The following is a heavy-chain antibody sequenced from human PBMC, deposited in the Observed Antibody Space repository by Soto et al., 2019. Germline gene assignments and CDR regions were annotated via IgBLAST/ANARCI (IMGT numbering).Heavy chain of an antibody. Sequence: EVQLSESGVGLVQPGGSLRLSCAASGFIFSNYAINWVRQAPGRGLAWVALISAGGDRTHYADSVKGRFSVSRDNPKSTLCLQMSSLTAEDSAIYHCAVDYPASTAAFTTPLIPNDYWRRGTVVTVSS. J-gene: IGHJ4*02. CDR1: GFIFSNYA. CDR3: AVDYPASTAAFTTPLIPNDY. V-gene: IGHV3-23*01. D-gene: IGHD3-22*01. CDR2: ISAGGDRT.